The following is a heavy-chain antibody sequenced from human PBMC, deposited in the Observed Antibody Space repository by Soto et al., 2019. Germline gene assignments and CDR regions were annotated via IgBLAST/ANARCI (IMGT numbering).Heavy chain of an antibody. V-gene: IGHV3-7*01. D-gene: IGHD6-19*01. CDR1: GFTFSSYL. CDR2: IKQDGSEK. CDR3: ARVGTGWIDY. Sequence: GGSLSISSAASGFTFSSYLMRWVRQAPGKGLEWVANIKQDGSEKYYVDSVKGRFTISRDNAKNSLYLQMNSLRAEDTDVYYCARVGTGWIDYWGKGTLGTRLL. J-gene: IGHJ4*02.